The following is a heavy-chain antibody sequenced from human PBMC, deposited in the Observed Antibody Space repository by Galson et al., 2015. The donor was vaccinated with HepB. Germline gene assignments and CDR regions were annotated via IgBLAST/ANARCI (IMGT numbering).Heavy chain of an antibody. Sequence: SLRLSCAASGFTFSSYAMSWVRRAPGKGLEWVSRVSYSGTGTYIDSVRGRFIISKDNSKNTLYLQMNSLRADDTAVYYCARLHGGTNTHFDLWGQGTMVTVSS. CDR2: VSYSGTGT. J-gene: IGHJ3*01. D-gene: IGHD2-8*01. CDR1: GFTFSSYA. CDR3: ARLHGGTNTHFDL. V-gene: IGHV3-23*01.